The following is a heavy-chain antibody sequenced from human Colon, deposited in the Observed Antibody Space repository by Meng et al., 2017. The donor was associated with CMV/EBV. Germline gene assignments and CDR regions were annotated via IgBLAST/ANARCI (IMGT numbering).Heavy chain of an antibody. J-gene: IGHJ6*02. CDR1: GFTFSSYA. CDR3: ARCSSTSYDFFGVDV. Sequence: GESLKISCAASGFTFSSYAMSWVRQAPGKGLEWVSAISGSGGSTYYADSVKGRFTISRDNSKNTLYLQMNSLRAEDTAVYYCARCSSTSYDFFGVDVWGQGTTVTVSS. CDR2: ISGSGGST. V-gene: IGHV3-23*01. D-gene: IGHD2-2*01.